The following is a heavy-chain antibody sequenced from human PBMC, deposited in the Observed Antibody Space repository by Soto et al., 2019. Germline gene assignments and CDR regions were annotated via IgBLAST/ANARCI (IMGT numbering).Heavy chain of an antibody. J-gene: IGHJ3*02. CDR3: TRVDGPCDGALDI. Sequence: PGGSLRVSCAASGFSISGSGIHWVRQASGKGLEWVARIRDSTDGYATGFAASVQGRFSISRDDSKNTAFLQMNSLNAEDTAVLYCTRVDGPCDGALDIWGQGTMVSVS. CDR1: GFSISGSG. V-gene: IGHV3-73*01. CDR2: IRDSTDGYAT.